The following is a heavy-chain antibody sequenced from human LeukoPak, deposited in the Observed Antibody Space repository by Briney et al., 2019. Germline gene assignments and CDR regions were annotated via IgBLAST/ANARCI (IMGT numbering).Heavy chain of an antibody. Sequence: SETLSLTCTVSGGSISSYYWSWIRQPPGKGLEWIGYIYYSGSTNYNPSLKSRVTISVDTSKNQFSLKLSSVTAADTAVYYCARRVGVVVPAAMTRGNAFDIWGQGTMVTVSS. J-gene: IGHJ3*02. D-gene: IGHD2-2*01. CDR3: ARRVGVVVPAAMTRGNAFDI. CDR2: IYYSGST. CDR1: GGSISSYY. V-gene: IGHV4-59*08.